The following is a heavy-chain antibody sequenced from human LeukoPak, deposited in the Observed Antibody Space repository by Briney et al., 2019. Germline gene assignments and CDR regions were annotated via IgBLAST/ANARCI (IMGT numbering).Heavy chain of an antibody. Sequence: GGSLRLSCEASGFTFSSYAMSWVRQAPGKGLEWVSGISGSGDNTYYADSVKGRFTISRDNSKNTVYVQVKSLGTEDTAVYYCAKGSYYDSSGSFYFDYWGQGTLVTVSS. V-gene: IGHV3-23*01. CDR1: GFTFSSYA. J-gene: IGHJ4*02. CDR3: AKGSYYDSSGSFYFDY. D-gene: IGHD3-22*01. CDR2: ISGSGDNT.